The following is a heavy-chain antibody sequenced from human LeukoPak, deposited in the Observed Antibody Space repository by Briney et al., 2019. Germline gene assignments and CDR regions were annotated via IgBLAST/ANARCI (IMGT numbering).Heavy chain of an antibody. CDR3: ASAATSGTYNFDS. Sequence: PSETLSLTCAVYGGSFSGYYWSWIRQPPGKGLEWIGEINHSGSTNYNPSLKSRVTISVDTSKNQFSLKLSSVTAADTAVYYCASAATSGTYNFDSWGQGTLVTVSS. CDR2: INHSGST. J-gene: IGHJ4*02. CDR1: GGSFSGYY. D-gene: IGHD1-26*01. V-gene: IGHV4-34*01.